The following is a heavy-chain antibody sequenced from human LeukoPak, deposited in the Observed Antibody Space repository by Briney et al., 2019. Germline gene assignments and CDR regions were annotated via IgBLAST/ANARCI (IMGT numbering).Heavy chain of an antibody. V-gene: IGHV4-59*01. CDR1: GGSITNYY. D-gene: IGHD3-9*01. J-gene: IGHJ4*02. CDR2: IYGSGST. CDR3: ARGAEDQYFDWSLFDY. Sequence: SETLSLACSISGGSITNYYWSWIRQPPGKGLEWIGYIYGSGSTNYNPSLQSRVTISVDTSKKQFFLKLSSVTAADTAVYYCARGAEDQYFDWSLFDYWGQGTLVTVSS.